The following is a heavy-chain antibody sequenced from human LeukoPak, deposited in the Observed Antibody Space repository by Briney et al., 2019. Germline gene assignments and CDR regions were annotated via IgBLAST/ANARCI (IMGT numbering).Heavy chain of an antibody. V-gene: IGHV3-23*01. D-gene: IGHD2-2*02. CDR3: AKDADIVVVPAAIFDY. Sequence: GGSLRLSCAASGFTFNNYAMTWVRQAPGKGLEWVSAISGGGSTYYADSVKGRFTISRDNSKNALYLQMNSLRAEDTAVYYCAKDADIVVVPAAIFDYWGQGTLVTVSS. J-gene: IGHJ4*02. CDR2: ISGGGST. CDR1: GFTFNNYA.